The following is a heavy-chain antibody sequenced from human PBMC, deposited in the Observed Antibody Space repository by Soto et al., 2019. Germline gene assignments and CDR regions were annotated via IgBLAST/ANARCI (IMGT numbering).Heavy chain of an antibody. Sequence: PGESLKISCKGSGYSFTSYWIGWVRQMPGKGLEWMGIIYPGDSDTRYSPSFQGQVTISADKSISTAYLQWSSLKASDTAMYYCARRSIAARRYYGMDVWGQGTTVTVYS. CDR3: ARRSIAARRYYGMDV. V-gene: IGHV5-51*01. J-gene: IGHJ6*02. D-gene: IGHD6-6*01. CDR2: IYPGDSDT. CDR1: GYSFTSYW.